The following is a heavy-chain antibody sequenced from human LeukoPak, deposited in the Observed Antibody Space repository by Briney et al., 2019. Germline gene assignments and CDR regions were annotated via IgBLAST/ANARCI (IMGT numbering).Heavy chain of an antibody. D-gene: IGHD4-17*01. Sequence: GGSLRLSCAVSGFTFTNYWMTWVRQAPGKGLEWVANINQDGSEIYYVDSVKGRFTISRDNAKNSLYLQMNSLRAEDTAVYYCARGSGSVTSEVDFDYWGQGTLVTVSS. CDR2: INQDGSEI. V-gene: IGHV3-7*01. J-gene: IGHJ4*02. CDR3: ARGSGSVTSEVDFDY. CDR1: GFTFTNYW.